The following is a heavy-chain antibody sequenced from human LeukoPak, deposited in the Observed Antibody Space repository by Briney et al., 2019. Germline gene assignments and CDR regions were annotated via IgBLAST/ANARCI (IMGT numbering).Heavy chain of an antibody. J-gene: IGHJ6*03. CDR2: IYYSGST. Sequence: SETLSLTCTVSGGSISSYYWSWIRQPPGKGLEWIGYIYYSGSTNYNTSLKSRVTISVDTSKNQFSLTLSSVTAADTAVYYCARETFWSGSWGYYYYYMDVWGKGTTVTVSS. V-gene: IGHV4-59*01. CDR3: ARETFWSGSWGYYYYYMDV. D-gene: IGHD3-3*01. CDR1: GGSISSYY.